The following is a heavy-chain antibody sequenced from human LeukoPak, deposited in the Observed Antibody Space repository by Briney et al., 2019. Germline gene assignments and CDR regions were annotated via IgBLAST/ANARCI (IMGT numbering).Heavy chain of an antibody. CDR1: GYTVTSYY. J-gene: IGHJ4*02. D-gene: IGHD3-22*01. V-gene: IGHV1-46*01. CDR2: INFSGGAT. CDR3: ASRDSKGYHYQFDY. Sequence: ASVKVSCKAFGYTVTSYYIFWVRQAPGQGLEWMGIINFSGGATTSAQKFQGRVTITRDTSTRTVYMELNSLRSDDTAVYYCASRDSKGYHYQFDYWGQGTLVTVSS.